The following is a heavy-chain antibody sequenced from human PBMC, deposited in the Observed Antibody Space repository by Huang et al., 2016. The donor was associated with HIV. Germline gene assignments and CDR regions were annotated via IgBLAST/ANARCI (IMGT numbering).Heavy chain of an antibody. CDR3: AMSLRYQYDSRSYWGRYFDY. D-gene: IGHD3-16*01. CDR2: IIPRVRAT. V-gene: IGHV1-69*01. J-gene: IGHJ4*02. CDR1: GGSFSDQI. Sequence: QVQLEQSGPAVRKPGSSVKVSCQASGGSFSDQIISWVRQAPGQRFEWTAGIIPRVRATASQQDFKVRVTMTADESTATIYMELNSLTSEDTAFYYCAMSLRYQYDSRSYWGRYFDYWGQGTLVTVSS.